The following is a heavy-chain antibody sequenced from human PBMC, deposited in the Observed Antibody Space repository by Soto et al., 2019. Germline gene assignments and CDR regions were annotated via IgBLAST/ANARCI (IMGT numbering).Heavy chain of an antibody. D-gene: IGHD6-13*01. CDR3: AKVSSSWYAGFFDL. J-gene: IGHJ4*02. V-gene: IGHV3-74*01. Sequence: GGSLRLSCAASGFTFSSYWMHWVRQAPGKGLVWVSRINSDGSSTSYADSVKGRFTISRDNAKNTLYLQMNSLRAEDTAVYYCAKVSSSWYAGFFDLWGQGTPVTVSS. CDR2: INSDGSST. CDR1: GFTFSSYW.